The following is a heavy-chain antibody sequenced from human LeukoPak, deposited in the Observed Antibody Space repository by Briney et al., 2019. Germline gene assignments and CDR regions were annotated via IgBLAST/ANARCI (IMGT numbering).Heavy chain of an antibody. V-gene: IGHV4-39*07. CDR2: ISYTGST. J-gene: IGHJ5*02. CDR3: ARLWLGNWFDP. Sequence: SETLSLTCTVSGGSISSSIYFWGWIRQPPGKGLEWIGSISYTGSTYYNPSLKSRVTISVDTSKNQFSLKLSSVTAADTAVYYCARLWLGNWFDPWGQGTLVTVSS. D-gene: IGHD5-12*01. CDR1: GGSISSSIYF.